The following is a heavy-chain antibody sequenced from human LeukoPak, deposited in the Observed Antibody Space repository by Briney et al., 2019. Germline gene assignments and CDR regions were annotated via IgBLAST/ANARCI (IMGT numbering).Heavy chain of an antibody. V-gene: IGHV3-23*01. CDR1: GFTFSSYA. J-gene: IGHJ4*02. CDR2: INTPGGSA. Sequence: GGSLRLSCAASGFTFSSYAMSWVRQAPGKGLEWVSAINTPGGSAYYADSVKGRFTISRDNSKDTLYLQMNSLRAEDTALYYCARDKSSGYYYFDYWGQGTLVTVSS. D-gene: IGHD3-22*01. CDR3: ARDKSSGYYYFDY.